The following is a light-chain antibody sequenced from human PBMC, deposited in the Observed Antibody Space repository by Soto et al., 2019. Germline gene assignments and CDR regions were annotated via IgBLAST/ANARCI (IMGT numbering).Light chain of an antibody. CDR1: QYVDSNY. Sequence: EIVLTQSPGTLSLSPGERATLSCRASQYVDSNYLAWYQQKPGQAPRIIIFGASGRATGIPDRFSGSGSGTDFTLTISRLEPEDFAVYYCQQYGSLSWTFGQGTKVEIK. CDR2: GAS. V-gene: IGKV3-20*01. CDR3: QQYGSLSWT. J-gene: IGKJ1*01.